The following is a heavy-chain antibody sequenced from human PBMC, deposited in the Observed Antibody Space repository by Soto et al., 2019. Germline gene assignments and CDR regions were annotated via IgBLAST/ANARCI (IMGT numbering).Heavy chain of an antibody. J-gene: IGHJ4*02. D-gene: IGHD3-10*01. CDR3: ARGSPGPVDN. Sequence: XSVKVSCKTSGYSFTILHLHLGRQANGQGLEWIGWMNPHSGDTGFAQRFQGRVTMTRNTYINTAYMELRSLRSQDTAVYYCARGSPGPVDNWGQGTQVTVSS. CDR2: MNPHSGDT. CDR1: GYSFTILH. V-gene: IGHV1-8*01.